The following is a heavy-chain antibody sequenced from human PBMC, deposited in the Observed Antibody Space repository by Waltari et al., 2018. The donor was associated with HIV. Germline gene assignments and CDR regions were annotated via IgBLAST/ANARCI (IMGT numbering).Heavy chain of an antibody. Sequence: EVQLLESGGGLVQPGGSLRLSCAASGFTFSSYAMSWVRQAPGKGVEWVSFISGRGGSTYYADSVKGRFTISRDNSKNTLYLQMNSLRAEDTAVYYCAKDNRDPLGTLWYWGQGTLVTVSS. CDR1: GFTFSSYA. D-gene: IGHD2-21*01. CDR2: ISGRGGST. CDR3: AKDNRDPLGTLWY. V-gene: IGHV3-23*01. J-gene: IGHJ4*02.